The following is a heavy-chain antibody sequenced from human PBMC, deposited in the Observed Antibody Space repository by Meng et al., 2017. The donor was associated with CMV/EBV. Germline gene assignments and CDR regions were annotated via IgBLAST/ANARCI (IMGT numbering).Heavy chain of an antibody. CDR2: IYTSGST. J-gene: IGHJ5*02. CDR3: AREIVVVPAAIDNWFDP. CDR1: GGSISSYY. V-gene: IGHV4-4*07. Sequence: AQLQEAGTGLVNPSETPSLTCTVSGGSISSYYWSWIRQPAGKGLEWIGRIYTSGSTNYNPSLKSRVTMSVDTSKNQFSLKLSSVTAADTAVYYCAREIVVVPAAIDNWFDPWGQGTLVTVSS. D-gene: IGHD2-2*02.